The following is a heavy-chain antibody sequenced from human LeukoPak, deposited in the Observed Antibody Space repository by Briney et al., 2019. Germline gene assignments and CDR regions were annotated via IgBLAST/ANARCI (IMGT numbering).Heavy chain of an antibody. V-gene: IGHV1-69*05. J-gene: IGHJ4*02. CDR1: GGTFISYA. D-gene: IGHD3-22*01. CDR3: ARVADDSSGYYYFDY. Sequence: SVKDSCKASGGTFISYAISWVRQAPGQGLEWMGGIISIFGTANNAQIFQGRVTITTDESTRTAYMELSSLRSEDTAVYYCARVADDSSGYYYFDYWGQGTLVTVSS. CDR2: IISIFGTA.